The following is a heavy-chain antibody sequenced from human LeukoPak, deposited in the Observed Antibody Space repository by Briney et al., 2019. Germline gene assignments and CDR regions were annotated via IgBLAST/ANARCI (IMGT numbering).Heavy chain of an antibody. V-gene: IGHV1-24*01. CDR1: GYTLTELS. D-gene: IGHD3-10*01. Sequence: ASVKVSCKVSGYTLTELSMHWVRQAPGKGLEWMGGFDPEDGETIYAQKFQGRVTITADKSTSTAYMELSSLRSEDTAVYYCARDLVDRWFGESPFDYWGQGTLVTVSS. J-gene: IGHJ4*02. CDR2: FDPEDGET. CDR3: ARDLVDRWFGESPFDY.